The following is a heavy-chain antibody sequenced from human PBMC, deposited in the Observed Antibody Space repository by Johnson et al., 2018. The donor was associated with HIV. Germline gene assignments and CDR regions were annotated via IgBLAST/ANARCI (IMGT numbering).Heavy chain of an antibody. Sequence: VQLVESGGGLVQPGGSLRLSCAASGFTFSSYAMSWVRQAPGKGLEWVSAISGSGGSTYYADSVKGRFTISRDNSKNTLYLQMNSLRAEDTAVYYCAKDMGDSGSYDRGDAFDIWGQGTMVTVSS. V-gene: IGHV3-23*04. D-gene: IGHD1-26*01. CDR3: AKDMGDSGSYDRGDAFDI. CDR2: ISGSGGST. CDR1: GFTFSSYA. J-gene: IGHJ3*02.